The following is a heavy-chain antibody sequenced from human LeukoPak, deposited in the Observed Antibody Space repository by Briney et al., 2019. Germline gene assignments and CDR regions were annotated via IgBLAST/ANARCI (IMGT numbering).Heavy chain of an antibody. D-gene: IGHD1-7*01. CDR2: IYHSGST. V-gene: IGHV4-38-2*02. CDR1: GYSISSGYY. J-gene: IGHJ5*02. Sequence: SETLSLTCAVSGYSISSGYYWGWIRQPPGKGLEWIGSIYHSGSTYYNPSLKGRVTISVDTSKNQFSLKLSSVTAADTAVYYCARDSLEVALPYNWFDPWGQGTLVTVSS. CDR3: ARDSLEVALPYNWFDP.